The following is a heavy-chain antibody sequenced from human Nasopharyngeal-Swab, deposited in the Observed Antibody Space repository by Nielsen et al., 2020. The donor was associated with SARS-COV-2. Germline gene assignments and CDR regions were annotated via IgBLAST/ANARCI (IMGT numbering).Heavy chain of an antibody. J-gene: IGHJ1*01. V-gene: IGHV3-23*01. CDR3: AKDPRYYYDSSGQKYFQH. CDR2: ISGSGGST. Sequence: GGSLRLSCAASGFTFSSYAMSWVRQAPGKGLEWVSVISGSGGSTYYADSVKGRFTISRDNSKNTLYLQMNSLRAEDTAVYYCAKDPRYYYDSSGQKYFQHWGQGTLVTVSS. CDR1: GFTFSSYA. D-gene: IGHD3-22*01.